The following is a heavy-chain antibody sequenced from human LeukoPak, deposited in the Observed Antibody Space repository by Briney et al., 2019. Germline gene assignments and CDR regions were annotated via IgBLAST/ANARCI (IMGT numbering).Heavy chain of an antibody. CDR1: GGSFSGYY. CDR2: INHSGST. V-gene: IGHV4-34*01. J-gene: IGHJ4*02. Sequence: SETLSLTCAVYGGSFSGYYWSWIRQPPAKGLEWIGVINHSGSTNHNPSLKSRVTISVDTSKNQFSLKLSSVTAADTAVYYGAATLEMATQSDYWGQGTLVTVSS. D-gene: IGHD5-24*01. CDR3: AATLEMATQSDY.